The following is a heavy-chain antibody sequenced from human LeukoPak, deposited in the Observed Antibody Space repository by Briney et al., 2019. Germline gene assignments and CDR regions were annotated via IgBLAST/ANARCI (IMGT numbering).Heavy chain of an antibody. Sequence: PSETLSLTCTVSGGSITTYYWSWIRQPAGKGLEWTGRIYTSGSTNYNPSLKSRVTMSVDTSKNQFSLKLSSVTAADTAVYYCARAGYYYDSSRAFDIWGQGTMVTVSS. J-gene: IGHJ3*02. CDR2: IYTSGST. CDR1: GGSITTYY. CDR3: ARAGYYYDSSRAFDI. V-gene: IGHV4-4*07. D-gene: IGHD3-22*01.